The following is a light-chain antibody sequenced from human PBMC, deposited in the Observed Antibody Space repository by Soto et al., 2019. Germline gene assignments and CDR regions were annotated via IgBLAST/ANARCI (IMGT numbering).Light chain of an antibody. Sequence: EIVMTQYPDTLSVSPGERATLSCRASQNINDKLAWFQQKPGQVPRLLIIGASTTATGVPARFSGSGSGTEFTLTISGLQSEEVAVYYCQQYNDWPPFTFGPGTRVDVK. J-gene: IGKJ3*01. V-gene: IGKV3-15*01. CDR2: GAS. CDR1: QNINDK. CDR3: QQYNDWPPFT.